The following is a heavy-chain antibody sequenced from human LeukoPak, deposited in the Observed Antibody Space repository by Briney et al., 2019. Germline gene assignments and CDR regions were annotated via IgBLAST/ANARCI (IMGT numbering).Heavy chain of an antibody. Sequence: SETLSLTRAVSGYSISSGYYWGWIRQPPGQGLEWIGSIYHSGSTYYNPSLKSRVTISVDTSKNQFSLKLSSVTAADTAVYYCARVGMITFGGVADYFDYWGQGTLVTVSS. D-gene: IGHD3-16*01. J-gene: IGHJ4*02. CDR1: GYSISSGYY. V-gene: IGHV4-38-2*01. CDR2: IYHSGST. CDR3: ARVGMITFGGVADYFDY.